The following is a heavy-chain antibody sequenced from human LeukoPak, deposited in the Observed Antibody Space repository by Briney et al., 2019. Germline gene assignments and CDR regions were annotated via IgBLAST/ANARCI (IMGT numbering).Heavy chain of an antibody. CDR3: ARDKGFRSGYLPSTRGTDDAFDI. CDR2: ITPIFGST. Sequence: ASVKVSCKASGGTFSSYTINWVRQAPGQGLEWMGGITPIFGSTYFVQKFQGRVTFTADDSTTTAYMELSSLRSEDTAVYYCARDKGFRSGYLPSTRGTDDAFDIWGQGTMVTVSS. D-gene: IGHD3-3*01. CDR1: GGTFSSYT. J-gene: IGHJ3*02. V-gene: IGHV1-69*13.